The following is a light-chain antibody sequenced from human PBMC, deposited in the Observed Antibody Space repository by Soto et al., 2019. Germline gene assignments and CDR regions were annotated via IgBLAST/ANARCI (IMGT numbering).Light chain of an antibody. CDR3: QQYNSWPWR. Sequence: EIVLTQSPAPLSLSPGERATLSCRASQSVSSSYLAWYQQKPGQAPRLLIYGASTRATGIPARFTGSGSGTEFTLTISSLQSEDFATYYCQQYNSWPWRFGQGAKVDIK. CDR2: GAS. CDR1: QSVSSSY. J-gene: IGKJ1*01. V-gene: IGKV3-15*01.